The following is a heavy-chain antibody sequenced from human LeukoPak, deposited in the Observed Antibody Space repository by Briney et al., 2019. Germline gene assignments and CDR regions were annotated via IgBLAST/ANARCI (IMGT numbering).Heavy chain of an antibody. D-gene: IGHD6-13*01. CDR3: AKDLAAAGDDAFDI. CDR1: GFTFRNHG. Sequence: PGGSLRLSCVASGFTFRNHGMHWVRQAPGKGLEWVAIIWSGGINRYYGDSVKGRFTISRDNSKNTLYLQMNSLRAEDTAVYYCAKDLAAAGDDAFDIWGQGTMVTVSS. V-gene: IGHV3-30*02. J-gene: IGHJ3*02. CDR2: IWSGGINR.